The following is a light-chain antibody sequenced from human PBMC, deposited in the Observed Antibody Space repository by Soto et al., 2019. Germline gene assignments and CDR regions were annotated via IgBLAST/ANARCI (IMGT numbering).Light chain of an antibody. CDR1: SSDVGYFDY. CDR3: SSYASGSTHVL. Sequence: QAVVAQPASVSGSPGQSITISCTGTSSDVGYFDYVSWYQQHPGKAPKLMIFDVSDRSSGVSDRFSGSKSGNTASLAISGRQAEDEADYFYSSYASGSTHVLFGGGTKLTVL. CDR2: DVS. J-gene: IGLJ3*02. V-gene: IGLV2-14*03.